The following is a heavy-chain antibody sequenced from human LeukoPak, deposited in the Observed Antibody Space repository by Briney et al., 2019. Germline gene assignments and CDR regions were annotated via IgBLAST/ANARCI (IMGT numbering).Heavy chain of an antibody. CDR3: ARDYNYYHSSGYWYYFDY. V-gene: IGHV3-66*01. D-gene: IGHD3-22*01. Sequence: GGSLRLSCAASGFTVSSNYMSWVRQAPGKGLEWVSVIYSDGSTYYADSVKGRFTISRDNSKNTLYLQVNSLRAEDTAVYYCARDYNYYHSSGYWYYFDYWGQGTLVTVSS. CDR2: IYSDGST. J-gene: IGHJ4*02. CDR1: GFTVSSNY.